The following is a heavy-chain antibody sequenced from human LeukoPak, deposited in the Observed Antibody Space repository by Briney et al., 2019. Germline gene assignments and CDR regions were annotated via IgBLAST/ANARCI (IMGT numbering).Heavy chain of an antibody. CDR3: ARLVYYYGSGSYYPRIYYYYMDV. J-gene: IGHJ6*03. CDR2: INHSGST. CDR1: GGSFSGYY. Sequence: SETLSLTCAVYGGSFSGYYWSRIRQPPGKGLEWIGEINHSGSTNYNPSLKSRVTISVDTSKNQFSLKLSSVTAADTAVYYCARLVYYYGSGSYYPRIYYYYMDVWGKGTTVTISS. V-gene: IGHV4-34*01. D-gene: IGHD3-10*01.